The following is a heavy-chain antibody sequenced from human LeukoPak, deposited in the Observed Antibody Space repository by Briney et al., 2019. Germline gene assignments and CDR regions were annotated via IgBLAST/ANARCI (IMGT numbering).Heavy chain of an antibody. Sequence: SETLSLTCTVSGGSISTTNYYWGWIRQPPGKGLEWIGSIYYSGSTYYNPSLKSRVTISVDTSKNQFSLKLSSVTAADTAVYYCARSSYYYDSSGYYPPIDYWGQGTLVTVSS. CDR3: ARSSYYYDSSGYYPPIDY. J-gene: IGHJ4*02. V-gene: IGHV4-39*07. CDR2: IYYSGST. CDR1: GGSISTTNYY. D-gene: IGHD3-22*01.